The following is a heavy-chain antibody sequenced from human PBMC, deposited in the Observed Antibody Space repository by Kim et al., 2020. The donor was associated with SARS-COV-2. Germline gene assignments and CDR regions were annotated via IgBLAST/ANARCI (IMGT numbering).Heavy chain of an antibody. J-gene: IGHJ4*02. CDR2: IDPSDSYT. Sequence: GESLKISCKGSGYSFTSYWISWVRQMPGKGLEWMGRIDPSDSYTNYSPSFQGHVTISADKSISTAYLQWSSLKASDTAMYYCARRVDDSSGWYHSITADYWGQGTLVTVSS. CDR1: GYSFTSYW. CDR3: ARRVDDSSGWYHSITADY. V-gene: IGHV5-10-1*01. D-gene: IGHD6-19*01.